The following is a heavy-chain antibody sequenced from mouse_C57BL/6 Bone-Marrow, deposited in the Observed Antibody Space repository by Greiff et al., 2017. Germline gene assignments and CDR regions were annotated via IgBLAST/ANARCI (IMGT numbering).Heavy chain of an antibody. Sequence: EVQGVESGGGLVKPGGSLKLSCAASGFTFSSYTMSWVRQTPEKRLEWVATISGGGGNTYYPDSVKGRFTISRDNAKNTLYLQMSSLRSADTALYYCASLYYYGCSYPPWFAYWGQGTLVTVSA. V-gene: IGHV5-9*01. CDR1: GFTFSSYT. D-gene: IGHD1-1*01. J-gene: IGHJ3*01. CDR2: ISGGGGNT. CDR3: ASLYYYGCSYPPWFAY.